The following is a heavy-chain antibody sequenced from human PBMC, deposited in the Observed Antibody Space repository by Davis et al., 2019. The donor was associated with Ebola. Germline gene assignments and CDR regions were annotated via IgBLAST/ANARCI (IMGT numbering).Heavy chain of an antibody. V-gene: IGHV1-46*01. D-gene: IGHD1-26*01. Sequence: ASVKVSCKASGYTFTSYYMHWVRQAPGQGLEWMGIINPSGGSTSYAQKFQGRVTMTRDTSTSTVYMELSSLRSEDTAVYYCARSGSYGVGRAYNWFDPWGQGTLVTVSS. CDR1: GYTFTSYY. CDR2: INPSGGST. J-gene: IGHJ5*02. CDR3: ARSGSYGVGRAYNWFDP.